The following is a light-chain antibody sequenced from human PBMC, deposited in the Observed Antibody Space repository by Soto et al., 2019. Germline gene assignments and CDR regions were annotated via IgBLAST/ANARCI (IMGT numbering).Light chain of an antibody. J-gene: IGKJ4*01. CDR3: QQRRNSQL. CDR2: DAS. Sequence: EIVFTQSPATLSLSPGERATLSGRARQSVSSYLAWYHQKPGQAPRPLIYDASNRATGIPARFSGSGYGTEITLTISSLESDDFAVYYCQQRRNSQLVGGGTQVEIK. CDR1: QSVSSY. V-gene: IGKV3-11*01.